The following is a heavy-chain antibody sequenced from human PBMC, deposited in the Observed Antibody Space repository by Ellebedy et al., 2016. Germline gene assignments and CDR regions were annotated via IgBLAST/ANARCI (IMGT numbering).Heavy chain of an antibody. CDR2: MNPNRGNT. Sequence: ASVTVSCKASGYNFTSYDINWVRQATGQGLEWMGWMNPNRGNTGYEQKFQGRVTMTRNTSISTAYMELSRLRSDDTAVYYCARAEGYCSGCSCYSRLVGYFDYWGQGTLVTVSS. V-gene: IGHV1-8*01. CDR3: ARAEGYCSGCSCYSRLVGYFDY. CDR1: GYNFTSYD. J-gene: IGHJ4*02. D-gene: IGHD2-15*01.